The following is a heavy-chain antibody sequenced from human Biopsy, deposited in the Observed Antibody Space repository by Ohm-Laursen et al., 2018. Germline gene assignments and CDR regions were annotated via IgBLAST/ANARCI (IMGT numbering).Heavy chain of an antibody. Sequence: SLRLSCAASGFTFSIYSMTWVRQAPGKGMEWVAGITGGGDRTYYADSVKGRFTISRDNSKNTLFLQMNGLRAEDTALYYCARGGQGGFLEWLFIGWGQGTLVTVSS. CDR1: GFTFSIYS. J-gene: IGHJ4*02. CDR2: ITGGGDRT. V-gene: IGHV3-23*01. CDR3: ARGGQGGFLEWLFIG. D-gene: IGHD3-3*01.